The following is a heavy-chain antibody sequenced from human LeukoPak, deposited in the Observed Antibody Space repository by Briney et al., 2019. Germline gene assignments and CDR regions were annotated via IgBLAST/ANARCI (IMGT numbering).Heavy chain of an antibody. Sequence: VGSLRLSCAASGFTFSSYAMSWVRQAPGKGLEWVSAISGSGGSTYYADSVKGRFTISRDNSKNTLYLQMNSLRAEDTAVYYCAKDGVPLPITMIVVATPYFDYWGQGTLVTVSS. D-gene: IGHD3-22*01. CDR1: GFTFSSYA. J-gene: IGHJ4*02. CDR2: ISGSGGST. CDR3: AKDGVPLPITMIVVATPYFDY. V-gene: IGHV3-23*01.